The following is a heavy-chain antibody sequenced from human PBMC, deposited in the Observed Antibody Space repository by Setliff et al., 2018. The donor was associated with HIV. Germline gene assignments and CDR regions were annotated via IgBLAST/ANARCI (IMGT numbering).Heavy chain of an antibody. V-gene: IGHV4-61*09. CDR3: ARERLSRLGFDY. Sequence: SETLSLTCTVSGDSISSGSHYWSWIRQPAGKGLEWIGHIYTGGNANYNPSLQSRVIISVDTSKNQFSLMLGSMTAADTAVYYCARERLSRLGFDYWGQGTLVTVSS. J-gene: IGHJ4*02. CDR1: GDSISSGSHY. D-gene: IGHD1-1*01. CDR2: IYTGGNA.